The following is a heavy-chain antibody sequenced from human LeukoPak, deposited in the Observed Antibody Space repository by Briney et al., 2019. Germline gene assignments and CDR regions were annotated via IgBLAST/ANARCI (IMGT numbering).Heavy chain of an antibody. CDR3: ARDYSSYCSSTSCPYF. D-gene: IGHD2-2*01. Sequence: ASVKVSCKASGGTFSSYAISWVRQAPGQGLEWMGGIIPIFGTADYAQKFQGRVTITADESTSTAYMELSSLRSEDTAVYYCARDYSSYCSSTSCPYFWGQGTLVTVSS. J-gene: IGHJ4*02. CDR2: IIPIFGTA. CDR1: GGTFSSYA. V-gene: IGHV1-69*13.